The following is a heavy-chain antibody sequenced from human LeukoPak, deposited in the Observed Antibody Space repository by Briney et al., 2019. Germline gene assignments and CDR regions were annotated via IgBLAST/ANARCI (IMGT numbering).Heavy chain of an antibody. V-gene: IGHV3-9*01. Sequence: GGSLRHSCAASGFTFDDYAMHWVRQAPGKGLEWVSGISWNSGSIGYADSVKGRFTISRDNAKNSLYLQMNSLRAEDTALYYCAKDSDYGDRYYYYGMDVWGQGTTVTVSS. D-gene: IGHD4-17*01. J-gene: IGHJ6*02. CDR3: AKDSDYGDRYYYYGMDV. CDR1: GFTFDDYA. CDR2: ISWNSGSI.